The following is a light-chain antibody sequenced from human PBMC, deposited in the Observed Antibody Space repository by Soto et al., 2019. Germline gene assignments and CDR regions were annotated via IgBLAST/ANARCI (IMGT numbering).Light chain of an antibody. CDR2: DVS. CDR1: QSVSFY. CDR3: QQYGSPLLP. V-gene: IGKV3-11*01. J-gene: IGKJ4*01. Sequence: EIVLNQSTATLSLYPETRTTLSCRASQSVSFYLGWYQQKPGQAPRLLVYDVSNRAPGVPARFSGSGSETDFTLTISSLGPEDFAVYYCQQYGSPLLPFCGGTKVDI.